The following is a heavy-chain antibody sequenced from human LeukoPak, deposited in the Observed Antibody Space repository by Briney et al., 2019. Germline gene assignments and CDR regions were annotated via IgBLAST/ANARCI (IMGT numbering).Heavy chain of an antibody. Sequence: SETLSLTCTVSGGSISSYYWSWIRQPPGKGLEWIGYIYYSGSTNYNPSLKSRVTISVDTSKNQFSLKLSSVTAADTDVYYCARAGDTLEDDYWGQGTLVTVSS. J-gene: IGHJ4*02. V-gene: IGHV4-59*01. CDR1: GGSISSYY. CDR2: IYYSGST. CDR3: ARAGDTLEDDY.